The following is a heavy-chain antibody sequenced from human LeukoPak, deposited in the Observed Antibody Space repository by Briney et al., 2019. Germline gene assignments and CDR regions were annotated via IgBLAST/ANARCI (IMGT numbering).Heavy chain of an antibody. CDR1: GFALSTSAVG. V-gene: IGHV2-5*02. J-gene: IGHJ3*02. CDR3: AHTTGPRAFDI. Sequence: TQSGPTPVKPTQTLTLTCTFSGFALSTSAVGVGWIRQPPGKALEWLALIYWDDAKRYSPSLKTRLTITKDTSKNQVVLTTTNMDPVDKATYYCAHTTGPRAFDIWGQETMVTVSS. CDR2: IYWDDAK.